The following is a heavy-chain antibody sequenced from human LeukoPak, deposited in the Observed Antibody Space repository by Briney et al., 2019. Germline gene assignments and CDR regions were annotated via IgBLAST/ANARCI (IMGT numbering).Heavy chain of an antibody. CDR3: ARGIDEWLYLNY. J-gene: IGHJ4*02. Sequence: GGSLRLSCAASGFPFAPFWMTWVRQAPGKGPEFVATMNRDGSEVAYGNSVRGRFTISRDNAKDSLYLQMYSLRAEDTAVYYCARGIDEWLYLNYWGQGALVTVSS. CDR1: GFPFAPFW. CDR2: MNRDGSEV. V-gene: IGHV3-7*04. D-gene: IGHD3-3*01.